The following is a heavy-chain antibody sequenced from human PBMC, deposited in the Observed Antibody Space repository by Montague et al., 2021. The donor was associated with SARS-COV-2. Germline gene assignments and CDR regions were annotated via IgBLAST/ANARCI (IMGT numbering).Heavy chain of an antibody. D-gene: IGHD6-13*01. V-gene: IGHV4-59*12. CDR3: ARLGRQQLVRLSGMDV. CDR1: GGSLSTYY. J-gene: IGHJ6*02. CDR2: IDDSGTT. Sequence: SETLSLTCSVSGGSLSTYYWSWIRQSPGKGLEWIGYIDDSGTTRYNPSLRSRATISVDTSKNQFSLKLSSVTAADTAVYYCARLGRQQLVRLSGMDVWGQGTTVTVSS.